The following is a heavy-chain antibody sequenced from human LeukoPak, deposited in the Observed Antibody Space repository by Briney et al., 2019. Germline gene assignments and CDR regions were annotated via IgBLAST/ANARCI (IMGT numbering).Heavy chain of an antibody. J-gene: IGHJ4*02. CDR3: ARDFPLLYGSGSYPLY. V-gene: IGHV3-66*01. Sequence: PGGSLRLSCAASGFTFSSYSMNWVRQAPGKGLEWVSVIYSGGSTYYADSVKGRFTISRDNSKNTLYLQMNSLRAEDTAVYYCARDFPLLYGSGSYPLYWGQGTLVTVSS. D-gene: IGHD3-10*01. CDR1: GFTFSSYS. CDR2: IYSGGST.